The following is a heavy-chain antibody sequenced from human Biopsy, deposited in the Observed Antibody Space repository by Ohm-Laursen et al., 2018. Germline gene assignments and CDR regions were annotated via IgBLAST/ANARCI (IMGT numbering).Heavy chain of an antibody. CDR2: NIPILGTG. CDR1: GYTFTSYH. J-gene: IGHJ1*01. Sequence: VKISCKASGYTFTSYHVHWVRQAPGQGLEWLGGNIPILGTGNYAQKFQDRVTVAADTSTSTATMELRSLRSDDTAVYYCATKLTGYFHHWGQGTLVIVSS. V-gene: IGHV1-69*13. CDR3: ATKLTGYFHH. D-gene: IGHD3-9*01.